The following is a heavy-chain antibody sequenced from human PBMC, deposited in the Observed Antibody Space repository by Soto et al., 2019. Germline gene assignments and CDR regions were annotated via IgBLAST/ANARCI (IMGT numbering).Heavy chain of an antibody. CDR3: ARDYYSSSGSSPSYFDY. D-gene: IGHD3-10*01. J-gene: IGHJ4*01. CDR1: GGSISGYY. V-gene: IGHV4-4*07. CDR2: IYSAEST. Sequence: PSETLSLTCTVSGGSISGYYWNWIRQPAGKGLEWIGRIYSAESTNYNPSLKSRVTMSLDTSKNQFSLRLSSVTAADTAVYYCARDYYSSSGSSPSYFDYWGHGTLVTVSS.